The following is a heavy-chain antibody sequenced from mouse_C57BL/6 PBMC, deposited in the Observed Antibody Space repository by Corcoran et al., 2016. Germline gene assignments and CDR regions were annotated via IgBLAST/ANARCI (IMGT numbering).Heavy chain of an antibody. D-gene: IGHD2-4*01. CDR1: GYTFTTYG. Sequence: QIQLVQSGPELKKPGETVKISCKASGYTFTTYGMSWVKQAPGKGLKWMGWINTYSGVPTYADDFKGRFAFSLETSASTAYLQINNLKNEDTATYFCVRGGGYDYVLDYWGQGTTLTVSS. CDR3: VRGGGYDYVLDY. CDR2: INTYSGVP. J-gene: IGHJ2*01. V-gene: IGHV9-3*01.